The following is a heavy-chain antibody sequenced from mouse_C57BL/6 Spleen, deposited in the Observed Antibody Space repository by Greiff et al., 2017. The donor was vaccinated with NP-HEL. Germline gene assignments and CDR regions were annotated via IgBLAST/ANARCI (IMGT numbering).Heavy chain of an antibody. CDR2: IDPSDSET. D-gene: IGHD1-1*01. J-gene: IGHJ4*01. V-gene: IGHV1-52*01. CDR3: ARGGIYYYGSSWDYYAMDY. CDR1: GYTFTSYW. Sequence: QVQLQQPGAELVRPGSSVKLSCKASGYTFTSYWMHWVKQRPIQGLEWIGNIDPSDSETHYNQKFKDKATLTVDKSSSTAYMQLSSLTSEDSAVYYCARGGIYYYGSSWDYYAMDYWGQGTSVTVSS.